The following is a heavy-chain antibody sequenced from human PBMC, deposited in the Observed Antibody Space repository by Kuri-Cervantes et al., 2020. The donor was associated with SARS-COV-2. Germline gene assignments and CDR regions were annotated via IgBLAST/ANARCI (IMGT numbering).Heavy chain of an antibody. J-gene: IGHJ4*02. V-gene: IGHV2-70*11. CDR2: IDWDDDK. CDR3: ARIQATTVIADY. CDR1: GFSLNTSGMC. D-gene: IGHD4-11*01. Sequence: SFPTLVIPTQTLTLTCPFSGFSLNTSGMCVSWIRQPPGKALEWLARIDWDDDKYYNTSLKTRLTISKDTSKNQVVLTMTNMDPVDTATYYCARIQATTVIADYWGQGTLVTVSS.